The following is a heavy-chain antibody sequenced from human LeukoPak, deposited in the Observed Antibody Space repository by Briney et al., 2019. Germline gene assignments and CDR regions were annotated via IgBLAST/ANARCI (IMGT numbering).Heavy chain of an antibody. CDR2: ISGSGGST. CDR1: GFTFSSYA. Sequence: GGSLRLXCAASGFTFSSYAMSWGRQAPGKGLEWVSAISGSGGSTYYADSVKGRFTISRDNSKNTLYLQMNSLRAEDTAVYYCPKEPCGLRCFFDYWGQGTLVTVSS. D-gene: IGHD4-17*01. J-gene: IGHJ4*02. V-gene: IGHV3-23*01. CDR3: PKEPCGLRCFFDY.